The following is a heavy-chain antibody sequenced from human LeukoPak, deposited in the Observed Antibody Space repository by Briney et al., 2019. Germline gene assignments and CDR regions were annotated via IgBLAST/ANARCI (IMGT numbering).Heavy chain of an antibody. D-gene: IGHD4-17*01. Sequence: GGSLRLSCAASGFTFSNYEMNWVRQAPGKGLEWVAYISISGTITHYGDSVKGRFTISRDTAKNSLYLQMNSLRAEDTAIYYCARGLGDYGDNPNWFDSWGQGTLVAVSS. CDR1: GFTFSNYE. J-gene: IGHJ5*01. CDR3: ARGLGDYGDNPNWFDS. V-gene: IGHV3-48*03. CDR2: ISISGTIT.